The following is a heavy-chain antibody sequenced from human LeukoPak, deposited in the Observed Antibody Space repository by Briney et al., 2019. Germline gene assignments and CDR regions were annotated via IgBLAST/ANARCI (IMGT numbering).Heavy chain of an antibody. CDR3: ARRDYDSYFDY. J-gene: IGHJ4*02. D-gene: IGHD4-17*01. CDR1: GFTFSSYS. Sequence: GGSLRLSCAASGFTFSSYSMNWVRQAPGEGLEWVSSISSSSSYIYYADSVKGRFTISRDNAKNSLYLQMNSLRAEDTAIYYCARRDYDSYFDYWGQGTLVTVSS. CDR2: ISSSSSYI. V-gene: IGHV3-21*01.